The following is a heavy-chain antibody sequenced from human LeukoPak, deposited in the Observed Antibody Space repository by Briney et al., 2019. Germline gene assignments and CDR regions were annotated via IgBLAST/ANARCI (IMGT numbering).Heavy chain of an antibody. J-gene: IGHJ4*02. V-gene: IGHV3-30-3*01. Sequence: PGRSLRLSRAASGFTFSSYAMHWVRQAPGKGLEWVAVISYDGSNKYYADSVKGRFTISRDNSKNTLYLQMNSLRAEDTAVYYCAADGGGTYHFDYWGQGTLVTVSS. CDR3: AADGGGTYHFDY. CDR2: ISYDGSNK. D-gene: IGHD2-15*01. CDR1: GFTFSSYA.